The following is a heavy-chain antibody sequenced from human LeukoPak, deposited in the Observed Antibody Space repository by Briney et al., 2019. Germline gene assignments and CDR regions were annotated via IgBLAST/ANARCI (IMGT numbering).Heavy chain of an antibody. D-gene: IGHD3-10*01. V-gene: IGHV4-34*01. J-gene: IGHJ4*02. CDR1: GGSFSGYY. CDR3: ARGKEVLLWFGELPYYFDC. Sequence: SETLSLTCAVYGGSFSGYYWSWIRQPPGKGLEWIGEINHSGSTNYNPSLKSRVTISVDTSKNQFSLKLSSVTAADTAVYYCARGKEVLLWFGELPYYFDCWGQGTLVTVSS. CDR2: INHSGST.